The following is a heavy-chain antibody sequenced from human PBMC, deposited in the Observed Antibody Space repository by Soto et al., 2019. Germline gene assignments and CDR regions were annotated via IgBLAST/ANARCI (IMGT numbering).Heavy chain of an antibody. CDR2: IYPGDSDT. V-gene: IGHV5-51*01. J-gene: IGHJ4*02. CDR1: GYSFTSYW. D-gene: IGHD3-10*01. CDR3: ARDRESSYYGSGTPGGY. Sequence: GESLKISCKGSGYSFTSYWIGWVRQVPGKGLEWMGIIYPGDSDTRYSPSFQGQVTISADKSISTAYLQWSSLKASDTAMYYCARDRESSYYGSGTPGGYWGQGTLVTVSS.